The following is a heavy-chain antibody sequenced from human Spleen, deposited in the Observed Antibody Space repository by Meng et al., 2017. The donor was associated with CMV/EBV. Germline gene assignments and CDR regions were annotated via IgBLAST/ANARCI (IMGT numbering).Heavy chain of an antibody. J-gene: IGHJ4*02. CDR1: GYNFIGYH. V-gene: IGHV1-2*02. CDR3: ARTYCSSTSCYKFPDY. Sequence: ASVKVSCKASGYNFIGYHIHWVRQAPGQGLEWMGWINPSSGVTNYAQKFQGRVTMTRDTSISTAYMELSRLRSDDTAVYYCARTYCSSTSCYKFPDYWGQGTLVTVSS. CDR2: INPSSGVT. D-gene: IGHD2-2*02.